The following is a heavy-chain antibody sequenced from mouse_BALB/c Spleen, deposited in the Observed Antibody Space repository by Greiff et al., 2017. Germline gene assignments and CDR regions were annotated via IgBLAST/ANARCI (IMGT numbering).Heavy chain of an antibody. CDR2: IYPGSGNT. CDR1: GYTFTDYY. V-gene: IGHV1-77*01. Sequence: QVQLQQSGAELARPGASVKLSCKASGYTFTDYYINWVKQRTGQGLEWIGEIYPGSGNTYYNEKFKGKATLTADKSSSTAYMQLSSLTSEDSAVYFCARAGRGYSFMDDWGQGTSVTVSS. D-gene: IGHD2-3*01. CDR3: ARAGRGYSFMDD. J-gene: IGHJ4*01.